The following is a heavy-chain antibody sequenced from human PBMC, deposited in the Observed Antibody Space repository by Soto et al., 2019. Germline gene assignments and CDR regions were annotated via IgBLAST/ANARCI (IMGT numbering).Heavy chain of an antibody. D-gene: IGHD6-6*01. CDR3: ARDPDSSSWGFDY. CDR1: GFTFSSYG. Sequence: QVQLVESGGGVVQPGRSLRLSCAASGFTFSSYGMHWVRQAPGKGLEWVAVIWYDGSNKYYADSVKGRFTISRDNSKNTLYLQMNSLRAEDMAVYYCARDPDSSSWGFDYWGQGTLVTVSS. J-gene: IGHJ4*02. CDR2: IWYDGSNK. V-gene: IGHV3-33*01.